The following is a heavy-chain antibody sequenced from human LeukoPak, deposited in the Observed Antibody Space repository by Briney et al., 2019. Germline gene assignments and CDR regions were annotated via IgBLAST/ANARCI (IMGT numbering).Heavy chain of an antibody. V-gene: IGHV4-59*08. Sequence: SETLSLTCAVYGGSFSGYYWTWIRQPPGKGLEWIGYLYYSGSTNYNPSLKSRVTISVDTSKNQFSLKLSSVTAADTAVYYCARHVYYGSGNYYYGIDVWGQGTTVTVSS. D-gene: IGHD3-10*01. J-gene: IGHJ6*02. CDR2: LYYSGST. CDR3: ARHVYYGSGNYYYGIDV. CDR1: GGSFSGYY.